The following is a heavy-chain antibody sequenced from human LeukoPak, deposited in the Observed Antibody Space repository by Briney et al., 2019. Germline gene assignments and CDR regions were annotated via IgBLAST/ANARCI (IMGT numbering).Heavy chain of an antibody. J-gene: IGHJ4*02. CDR2: SSPNSGGA. CDR1: GYTFSGYY. Sequence: ASLKVSCKASGYTFSGYYIHWVRQAPGKGLEWMGYSSPNSGGANSAQKFRGRVTMTRDKSISTAYMELTRLGSDDTAVYYCAREGDGLLSKDFDYWGQGTLVTVSS. V-gene: IGHV1-2*02. D-gene: IGHD2-15*01. CDR3: AREGDGLLSKDFDY.